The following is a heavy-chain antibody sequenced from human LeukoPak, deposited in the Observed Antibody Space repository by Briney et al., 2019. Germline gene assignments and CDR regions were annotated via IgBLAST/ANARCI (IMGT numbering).Heavy chain of an antibody. D-gene: IGHD1-14*01. CDR3: ARESPPFNHADY. V-gene: IGHV4-4*07. J-gene: IGHJ4*02. Sequence: PSETLSLTCTVSGGSISSYYWSWIRQPAGKGLEWIGRIYTSGSTNYNPSLKSRVTISIDTSKSQFSLKLSSVTTADTAVYYCARESPPFNHADYWGQGTLVTVSS. CDR1: GGSISSYY. CDR2: IYTSGST.